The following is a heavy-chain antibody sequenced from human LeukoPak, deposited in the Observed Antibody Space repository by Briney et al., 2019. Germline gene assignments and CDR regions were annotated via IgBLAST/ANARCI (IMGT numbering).Heavy chain of an antibody. CDR3: ARRSYGAYDFDY. V-gene: IGHV4-59*08. CDR1: GGSISDYY. Sequence: SETLSLTCTVSGGSISDYYWSWIRQPPGKGLEGIGYIYYSGSANYNPSLKSRVTISVDTSKNQFSLKLSSVTAADPAMYYCARRSYGAYDFDYWGQGTLVTASS. CDR2: IYYSGSA. J-gene: IGHJ4*02. D-gene: IGHD3-10*01.